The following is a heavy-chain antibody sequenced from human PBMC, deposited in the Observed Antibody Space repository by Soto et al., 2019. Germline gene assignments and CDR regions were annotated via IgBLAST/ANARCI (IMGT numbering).Heavy chain of an antibody. J-gene: IGHJ6*03. CDR1: GFRLSDSA. V-gene: IGHV3-23*01. D-gene: IGHD2-15*01. Sequence: EVQLLESGGGLVQPGGSLRLSCAASGFRLSDSAVSWVRQAPGKGLEWVSSLTVTGDSAFYSDSVKGRFTISRDISKSTLYLQMNSLRAEDTAVYYCAKNGCSYPACYPYYYYVDVGGRGTKVTVSS. CDR3: AKNGCSYPACYPYYYYVDV. CDR2: LTVTGDSA.